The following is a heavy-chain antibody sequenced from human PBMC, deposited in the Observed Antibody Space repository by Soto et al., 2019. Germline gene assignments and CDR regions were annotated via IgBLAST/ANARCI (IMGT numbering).Heavy chain of an antibody. CDR1: GFTFSSYA. V-gene: IGHV3-30-3*01. CDR3: GRARRFGNGYNLGFDA. Sequence: QVQLVESGGGVVQPGRSLRLSCAASGFTFSSYAMHWVRQAPGKGLEWVAVISFDGSNKYYADSVKDRFTISRDNSKNTLYVQMNSLRAEDTAVYYCGRARRFGNGYNLGFDAWGQGTLVTVSS. J-gene: IGHJ5*02. D-gene: IGHD5-12*01. CDR2: ISFDGSNK.